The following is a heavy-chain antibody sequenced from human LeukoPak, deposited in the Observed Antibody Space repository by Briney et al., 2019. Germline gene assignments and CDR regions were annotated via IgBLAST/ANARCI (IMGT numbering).Heavy chain of an antibody. Sequence: SCKASGYTLTSFYMHWVRQAPGKGLEWVSGISWNSGSIGYADSVKGRFTISRDNAKNSLYLQMNSLRAEDTAVYYCAREGRYSSSWPPTYSPGYWGQGTLVTVSS. CDR1: GYTLTSFY. V-gene: IGHV3-9*01. CDR2: ISWNSGSI. CDR3: AREGRYSSSWPPTYSPGY. J-gene: IGHJ4*02. D-gene: IGHD6-13*01.